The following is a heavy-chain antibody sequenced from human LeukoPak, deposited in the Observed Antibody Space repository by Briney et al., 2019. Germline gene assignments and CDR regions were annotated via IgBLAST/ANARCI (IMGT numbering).Heavy chain of an antibody. CDR1: GFTVSSNY. V-gene: IGHV3-53*01. J-gene: IGHJ4*02. Sequence: GGSLRLSRAASGFTVSSNYMSWVRQAPGKGLEWVSVIYSGGSTYYADSVKGRFTISRDNSKNTLYLQMNSLRAEDTAVYYCARDQRYGDYEGWDDYWGQGTLVTVSS. CDR2: IYSGGST. D-gene: IGHD4-17*01. CDR3: ARDQRYGDYEGWDDY.